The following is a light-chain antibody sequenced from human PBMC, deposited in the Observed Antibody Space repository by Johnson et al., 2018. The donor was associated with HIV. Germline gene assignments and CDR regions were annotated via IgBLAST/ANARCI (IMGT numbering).Light chain of an antibody. CDR2: ENN. CDR1: SSNIGNNY. Sequence: QLVLTQPPSVSAAPGQKVTISCSGSSSNIGNNYVSWYQQLPGTAPKLLIYENNKRPSGIPDRFSGSKSGTSATLGITGLQTGDEADYYCGTWDSSLSADVFRTRTKVTVL. CDR3: GTWDSSLSADV. V-gene: IGLV1-51*02. J-gene: IGLJ1*01.